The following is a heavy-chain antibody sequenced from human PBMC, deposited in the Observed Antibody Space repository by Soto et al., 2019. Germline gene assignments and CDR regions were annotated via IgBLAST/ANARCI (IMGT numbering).Heavy chain of an antibody. J-gene: IGHJ4*02. CDR2: IYYSGST. V-gene: IGHV4-59*01. CDR1: GGSISSYY. Sequence: ASETLSLTCTVSGGSISSYYWSWIRQPPGKGLEWIGYIYYSGSTNYNPSLKSRVTISVDTSKNQFSLKLSSVTAADTAVYYCARAGPQYSSSWFYFDYWGQGTLVTSPQ. CDR3: ARAGPQYSSSWFYFDY. D-gene: IGHD6-13*01.